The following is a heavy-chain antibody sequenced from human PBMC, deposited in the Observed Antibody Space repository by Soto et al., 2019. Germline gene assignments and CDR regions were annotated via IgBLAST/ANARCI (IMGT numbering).Heavy chain of an antibody. CDR1: GGTFSNYA. CDR3: AKEGGREGYFGNWFDT. Sequence: QVQLLQSGAEVKNLGSSVKVSCRASGGTFSNYAITWVRQAPGQGLEWLGRIIPIFGTTDYEQKFQGRVTITADDSTTTAYMELSSLRSDDTAVYYCAKEGGREGYFGNWFDTWGQGTLVTVSS. V-gene: IGHV1-69*15. CDR2: IIPIFGTT. D-gene: IGHD1-26*01. J-gene: IGHJ5*02.